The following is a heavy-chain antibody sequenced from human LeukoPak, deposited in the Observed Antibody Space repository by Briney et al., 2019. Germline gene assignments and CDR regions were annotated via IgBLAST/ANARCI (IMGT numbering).Heavy chain of an antibody. V-gene: IGHV1-2*02. CDR2: INPNSGGT. Sequence: GASVKVSCKASGYTFTGYYMHWVRQAPGQGLEWMGWINPNSGGTNYAQKFQGRVTMTRDTSISTAYMELSSLRSEDTAVYYCARGRKLRLGELSLYYYYMDVWGKGTTVTISS. CDR1: GYTFTGYY. D-gene: IGHD3-16*02. CDR3: ARGRKLRLGELSLYYYYMDV. J-gene: IGHJ6*03.